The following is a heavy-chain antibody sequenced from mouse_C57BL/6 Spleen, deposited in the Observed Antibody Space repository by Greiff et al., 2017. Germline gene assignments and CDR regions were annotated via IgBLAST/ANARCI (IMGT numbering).Heavy chain of an antibody. CDR3: ARAHYDYDWGFAY. CDR2: INPGSGGT. CDR1: GYAFTKYL. J-gene: IGHJ3*01. D-gene: IGHD2-4*01. Sequence: QVQLKESGAELVRPGTSVKVSCKASGYAFTKYLIEWVKQRPGQGLEWIGVINPGSGGTNYNEKFKGKATLTADKSSSTAYMQLSSLTSEDSAVYFCARAHYDYDWGFAYWGQGTLVTVSA. V-gene: IGHV1-54*01.